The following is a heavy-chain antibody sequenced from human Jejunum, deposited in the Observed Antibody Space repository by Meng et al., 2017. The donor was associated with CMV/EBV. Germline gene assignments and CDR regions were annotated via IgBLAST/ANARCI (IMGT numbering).Heavy chain of an antibody. V-gene: IGHV3-7*04. D-gene: IGHD3-10*01. CDR1: GFIFSTYW. Sequence: EVQLVESGGGLGQVGGSLRLSCEATGFIFSTYWMTWVRQAPGKGLEWVAKIKYDGSEEQYADSVKGRFAISRDNAKNSLHLQMDSLRVEDTGTYYCAREAGDSYSSTANLWGQGSLVTVSS. CDR3: AREAGDSYSSTANL. CDR2: IKYDGSEE. J-gene: IGHJ5*02.